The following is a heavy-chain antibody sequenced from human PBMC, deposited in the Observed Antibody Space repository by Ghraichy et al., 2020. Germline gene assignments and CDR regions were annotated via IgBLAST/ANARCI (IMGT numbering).Heavy chain of an antibody. Sequence: GGSLRLSCAASGFTFSSYSMNWVRQAPGKGLEWVSYISSSSSTIYYADSVKGRFTISRDNAKNSLYLQMNSLRAEDTAVYYCARDRGMTTVTMGWFDPWGQGTLVTVSS. CDR3: ARDRGMTTVTMGWFDP. CDR2: ISSSSSTI. J-gene: IGHJ5*02. CDR1: GFTFSSYS. V-gene: IGHV3-48*04. D-gene: IGHD4-17*01.